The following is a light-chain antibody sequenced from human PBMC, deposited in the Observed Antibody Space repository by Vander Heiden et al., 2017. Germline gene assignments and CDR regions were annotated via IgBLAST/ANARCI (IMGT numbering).Light chain of an antibody. CDR2: DAS. CDR3: MQSFLPPLT. Sequence: DIVVTQTPLSLSVTPGQSAPISCKSSQTLLHSDGNAHLHWFLQRPGQPPQVLIYDASNRFSGVPDRFSGSGSGTDFTLKISRVEAEDVGVYYCMQSFLPPLTFGGGTKVEIK. CDR1: QTLLHSDGNAH. V-gene: IGKV2D-29*01. J-gene: IGKJ4*01.